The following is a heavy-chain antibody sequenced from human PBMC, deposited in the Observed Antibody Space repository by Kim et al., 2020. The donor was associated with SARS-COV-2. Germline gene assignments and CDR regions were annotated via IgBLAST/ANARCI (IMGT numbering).Heavy chain of an antibody. D-gene: IGHD1-26*01. Sequence: ASVKVSCKASGYTFTSYYMHWVRQAPGQGLEWMGIINPSGGSTSYAQKFQGRVTMTRDTSTSTVYMELSSLRSEDTAVYYCAAFSGSYYYYMDVWGKGTTVTVSS. J-gene: IGHJ6*03. V-gene: IGHV1-46*01. CDR2: INPSGGST. CDR1: GYTFTSYY. CDR3: AAFSGSYYYYMDV.